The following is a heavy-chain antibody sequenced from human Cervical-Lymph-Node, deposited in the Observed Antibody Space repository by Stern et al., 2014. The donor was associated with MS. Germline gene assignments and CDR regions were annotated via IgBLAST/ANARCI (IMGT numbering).Heavy chain of an antibody. CDR2: IRSSRSYI. V-gene: IGHV3-21*01. D-gene: IGHD6-19*01. CDR3: ARERVGAVAGGFDY. CDR1: GFTSSSYY. Sequence: EVHLVESGGGLVKPGGSLKLSCAASGFTSSSYYMNWVRQAPGNGLEWVSSIRSSRSYIYYADSVKGRFTITRDNAKNSLYLEMNSLRAEDTAVYYCARERVGAVAGGFDYWGQGTLVTVSS. J-gene: IGHJ4*02.